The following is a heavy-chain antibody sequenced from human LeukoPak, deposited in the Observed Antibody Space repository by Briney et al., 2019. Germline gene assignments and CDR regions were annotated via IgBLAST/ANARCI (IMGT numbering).Heavy chain of an antibody. CDR2: IYYSGST. CDR3: ARSTVNYQLHPYDAFDI. CDR1: GGSISSSSYY. J-gene: IGHJ3*02. D-gene: IGHD2-2*01. V-gene: IGHV4-61*01. Sequence: SETLSLTCTVSGGSISSSSYYWSWIRQPPGKGLEWIGYIYYSGSTNYNPSLKSRVTISVDTSKNQFTLKLSSVTAADTAVYYCARSTVNYQLHPYDAFDIWGQGTMVTVSS.